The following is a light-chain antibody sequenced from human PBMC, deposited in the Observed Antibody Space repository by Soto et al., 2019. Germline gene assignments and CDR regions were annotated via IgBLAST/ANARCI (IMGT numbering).Light chain of an antibody. J-gene: IGKJ4*01. V-gene: IGKV3-15*01. CDR2: AAS. CDR3: QHYVNWPLT. Sequence: KQSQATLSVSPGERATLSCLASQSVSSNLAWYQQKPGQAPRLLIYAASIRATGVPARFSGSGSGTDFTLTINSLQSEDFAVYYCQHYVNWPLTFGGGTKVDIK. CDR1: QSVSSN.